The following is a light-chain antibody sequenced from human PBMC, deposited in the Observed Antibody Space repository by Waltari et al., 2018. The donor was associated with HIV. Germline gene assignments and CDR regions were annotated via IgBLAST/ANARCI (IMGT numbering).Light chain of an antibody. CDR3: ATWDDSLSVVV. V-gene: IGLV1-47*01. J-gene: IGLJ2*01. CDR1: SSNIGSIY. CDR2: GNN. Sequence: QSVLTQPPSASGTPGQRVTISCSGSSSNIGSIYVSCYQQLPGPAPKLLIYGNNQRPSGVPDRFSGSKSGTSASLAISGLRSEDEADYYCATWDDSLSVVVFGGGTKLTVL.